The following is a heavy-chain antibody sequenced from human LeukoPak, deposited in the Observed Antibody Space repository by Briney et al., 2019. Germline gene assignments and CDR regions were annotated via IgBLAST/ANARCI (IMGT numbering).Heavy chain of an antibody. CDR1: GYTFTSYD. V-gene: IGHV1-8*01. D-gene: IGHD3-10*01. CDR3: ARLGETYCYASRNFYKASTGFDL. J-gene: IGHJ3*01. CDR2: MNPNSGNT. Sequence: ASVKVSCKASGYTFTSYDINWVRQATGQGVERMGWMNPNSGNTGYAQKFQGRVTMTRNTSISTAYMELSSLRSEDTAVYYCARLGETYCYASRNFYKASTGFDLWGQGTKVTVSS.